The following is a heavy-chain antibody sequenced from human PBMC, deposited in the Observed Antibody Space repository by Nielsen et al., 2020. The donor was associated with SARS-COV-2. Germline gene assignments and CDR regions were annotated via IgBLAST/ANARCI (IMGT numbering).Heavy chain of an antibody. J-gene: IGHJ4*02. V-gene: IGHV1-24*01. CDR3: ATDIADSSGWAKDFDY. CDR2: FDPEDGET. D-gene: IGHD6-19*01. CDR1: GYTLTELS. Sequence: ASVKVSCKVSGYTLTELSMHWVRQAPGKGLEWMGGFDPEDGETIYAQKFQGRVTMTEDTSTDTAYMELSSLRSEDTAVYYRATDIADSSGWAKDFDYWGQGTLVTVSS.